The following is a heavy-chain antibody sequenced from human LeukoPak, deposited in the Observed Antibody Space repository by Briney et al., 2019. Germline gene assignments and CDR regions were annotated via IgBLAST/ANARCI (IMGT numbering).Heavy chain of an antibody. CDR1: GFSISSGFY. CDR2: IYHTGRT. D-gene: IGHD2-2*02. V-gene: IGHV4-38-2*02. J-gene: IGHJ5*02. CDR3: ARHTFGFDP. Sequence: SGTLSLSCSVSGFSISSGFYWGWIRQPPGKGLEWIGSIYHTGRTYYNPSLKSRVTISVDTYKKEFSLRLSPISAADTAVYYCARHTFGFDPWGQGTLVTVSS.